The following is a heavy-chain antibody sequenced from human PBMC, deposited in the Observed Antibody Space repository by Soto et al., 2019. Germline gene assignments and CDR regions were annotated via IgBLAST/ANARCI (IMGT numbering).Heavy chain of an antibody. J-gene: IGHJ4*02. Sequence: QVPLVQSGAEVKKPGASVKVSCKASGYTFTRYDINWVRQATGQGLEWMGWMNPNNGNTGYAQKFRGRVTMTRNTSISTAYMELSSLRSEDSAVYYCAKGFDYGDPSFDYWGQGTLVTVSS. CDR3: AKGFDYGDPSFDY. CDR2: MNPNNGNT. V-gene: IGHV1-8*01. CDR1: GYTFTRYD. D-gene: IGHD4-17*01.